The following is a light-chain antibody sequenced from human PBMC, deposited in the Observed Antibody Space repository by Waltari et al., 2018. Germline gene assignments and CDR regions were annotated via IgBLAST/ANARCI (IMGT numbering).Light chain of an antibody. CDR1: QRINNY. Sequence: DIQMTQSPSYPSASVGDTVTITCRARQRINNYLTWYQQKPEKAPILYIYATYSLQSVVPSRVSGSGYGTDFTLTISNLQPEDFATFYCEQSYSLLRLTFGGGTKVDIK. CDR2: ATY. J-gene: IGKJ4*01. V-gene: IGKV1-39*01. CDR3: EQSYSLLRLT.